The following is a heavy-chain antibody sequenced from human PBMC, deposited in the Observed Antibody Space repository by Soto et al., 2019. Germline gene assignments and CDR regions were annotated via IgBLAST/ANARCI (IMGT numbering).Heavy chain of an antibody. CDR2: ISWNSGSI. CDR1: GFTFDDYD. CDR3: AAWFAERFSKRTPYYYYYYMDV. V-gene: IGHV3-9*01. D-gene: IGHD3-10*01. Sequence: EVQLVESGGGSVQPGRSLRLSCAASGFTFDDYDMQWVRQAPGKGLEWVSGISWNSGSIGYADSVKGRFTISRDNAKNSLYLQMNSLRAEDTALYYCAAWFAERFSKRTPYYYYYYMDVWGKGTTVTVSS. J-gene: IGHJ6*03.